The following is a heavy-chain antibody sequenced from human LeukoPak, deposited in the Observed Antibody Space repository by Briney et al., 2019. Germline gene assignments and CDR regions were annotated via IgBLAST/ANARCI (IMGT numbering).Heavy chain of an antibody. CDR3: AKSVVYYDFWSLPNDY. CDR2: VSSSGANT. D-gene: IGHD3-3*01. V-gene: IGHV3-23*01. CDR1: GFSFNSAA. J-gene: IGHJ4*02. Sequence: GGSLRLSCAASGFSFNSAAMTGVRQAPGKGLEWVSLVSSSGANTYYADSVKGRFTISRDNSKNTLFLQMNSLRAEDTAVYYCAKSVVYYDFWSLPNDYWGQGTLVTVSS.